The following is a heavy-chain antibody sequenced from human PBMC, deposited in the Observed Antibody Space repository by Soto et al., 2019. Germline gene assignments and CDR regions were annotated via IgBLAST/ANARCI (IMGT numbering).Heavy chain of an antibody. CDR2: IYYSGST. J-gene: IGHJ3*02. D-gene: IGHD3-16*01. Sequence: LSLTCTVSGGSISSYYWSWIRQPPGKGLEWIGYIYYSGSTNYNPSLKSRVTISVDTSKNQFSLKLSSVTAADTAVYYCARWVRFGAFDIWGQGTMVTVSS. V-gene: IGHV4-59*01. CDR3: ARWVRFGAFDI. CDR1: GGSISSYY.